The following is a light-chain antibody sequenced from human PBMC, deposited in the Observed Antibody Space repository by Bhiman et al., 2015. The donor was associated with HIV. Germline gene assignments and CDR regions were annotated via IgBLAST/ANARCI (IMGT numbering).Light chain of an antibody. CDR1: ILRTYY. CDR2: AKN. CDR3: NSRDRSGNHPSV. Sequence: SSELTQDPAVSVALGQTVKITCQGDILRTYYASWYQQKPGQAPVLVIYAKNNRPSGIPDRFSGSSSGNTASLTITGAQAEDEADYYCNSRDRSGNHPSVFGGGTKLTVL. J-gene: IGLJ3*02. V-gene: IGLV3-19*01.